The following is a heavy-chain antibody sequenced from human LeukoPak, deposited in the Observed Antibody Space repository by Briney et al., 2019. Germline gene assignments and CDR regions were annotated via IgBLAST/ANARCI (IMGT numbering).Heavy chain of an antibody. D-gene: IGHD3-10*02. CDR2: ISGSGDNT. CDR1: GFTFSSYG. J-gene: IGHJ6*04. Sequence: PGGSLRLSCAVSGFTFSSYGMSWVRQAPGKGLEWVSGISGSGDNTYHADSVKGRFTISRDNAKNSLYLQMNSLRAEDTAVYYCAELGITMIGGVWGKGTTVTISS. CDR3: AELGITMIGGV. V-gene: IGHV3-23*01.